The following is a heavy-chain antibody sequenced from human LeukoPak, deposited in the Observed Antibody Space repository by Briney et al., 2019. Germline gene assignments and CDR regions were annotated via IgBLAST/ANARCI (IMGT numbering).Heavy chain of an antibody. CDR3: ASNLPYYYDSSGPITNAFDI. V-gene: IGHV1-18*01. CDR2: ISAYNGNT. CDR1: GYTFTSYG. D-gene: IGHD3-22*01. Sequence: ASVKVSCKASGYTFTSYGISWVRQAPGQGLEWMGWISAYNGNTNYAQKFQGRVTMTTDTSTSTAYMELRSLRSDDTAVYYCASNLPYYYDSSGPITNAFDIWGQGTMVTVSS. J-gene: IGHJ3*02.